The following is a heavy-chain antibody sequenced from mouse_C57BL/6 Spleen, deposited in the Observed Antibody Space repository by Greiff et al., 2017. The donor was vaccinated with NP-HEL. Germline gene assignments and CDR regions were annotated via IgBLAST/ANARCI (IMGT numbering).Heavy chain of an antibody. V-gene: IGHV1-50*01. CDR1: GYTFTSYW. CDR2: IDPSDSYT. J-gene: IGHJ4*01. Sequence: QVQLQQPGAELVKPGASVKLSCKASGYTFTSYWMQWVKQRPGQGLEWIGEIDPSDSYTNYNQKFKGKATLTVDTSSSTAYMQLSSLTSEDSAVYYCASDYGSSPYYAMDYWGQGTSVTVSS. D-gene: IGHD1-1*01. CDR3: ASDYGSSPYYAMDY.